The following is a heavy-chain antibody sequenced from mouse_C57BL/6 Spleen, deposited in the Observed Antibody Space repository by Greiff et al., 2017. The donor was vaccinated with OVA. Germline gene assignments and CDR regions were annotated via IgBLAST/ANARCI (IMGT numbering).Heavy chain of an antibody. D-gene: IGHD1-1*01. CDR2: IWSDGST. V-gene: IGHV2-6*03. Sequence: VKLVESGPGLVAPSQSLSITCTVSGFSLTSYGVHWVRQPPGKGLEWLVVIWSDGSTTYNSALKSRLSISKDNSKSQVFLKMNSLQTDDTAMYYCARSYYYGSSYVWYAMDYWGQGTSVTVSS. CDR1: GFSLTSYG. CDR3: ARSYYYGSSYVWYAMDY. J-gene: IGHJ4*01.